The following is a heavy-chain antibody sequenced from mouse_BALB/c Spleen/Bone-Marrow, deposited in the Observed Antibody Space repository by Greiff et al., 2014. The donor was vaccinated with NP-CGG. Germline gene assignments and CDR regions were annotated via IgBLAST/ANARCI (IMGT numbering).Heavy chain of an antibody. D-gene: IGHD1-1*01. J-gene: IGHJ4*01. CDR3: ASRGDYSYAMDY. CDR2: IYPGDTDI. V-gene: IGHV1-80*01. Sequence: QVQLKESGAELVRPGSSVEISCKASGYAFSNYWMNWVKQRPGQGLEWIGQIYPGDTDIHYNGKFKGKATLTADKSSSTAYMQLSSLTSEDSAVYFCASRGDYSYAMDYWGQGTSVTVSS. CDR1: GYAFSNYW.